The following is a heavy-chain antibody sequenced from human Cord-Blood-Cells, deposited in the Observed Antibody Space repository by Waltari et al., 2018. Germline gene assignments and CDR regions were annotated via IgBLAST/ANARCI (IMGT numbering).Heavy chain of an antibody. D-gene: IGHD3-10*01. J-gene: IGHJ5*02. CDR1: GYSISSGYY. CDR2: IYHSGAT. Sequence: QVQLQESGPGLVKPSETLSLICAVSGYSISSGYYWGWIRQHPGKGLEWIGSIYHSGATNSNPSLKSQDTMSEGTSRNQFSRKRSSVTAAYTAVYYWARENLSLQPDVVLWFRESYNWFDPWGQGTLVTVSS. CDR3: ARENLSLQPDVVLWFRESYNWFDP. V-gene: IGHV4-38-2*02.